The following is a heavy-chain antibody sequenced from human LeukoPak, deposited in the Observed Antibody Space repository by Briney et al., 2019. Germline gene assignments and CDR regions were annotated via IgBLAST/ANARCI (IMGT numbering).Heavy chain of an antibody. CDR1: GYSFTTYW. CDR3: VRQRGASETINHFDP. CDR2: IYPDDSDT. Sequence: GESLKISFKTSGYSFTTYWIDWVPQMPGTGLEWVGAIYPDDSDTRYSPSFQGQVVISADRSIRTAYLQWNALKTSDTAMYYCVRQRGASETINHFDPWGQGTLVTVSS. J-gene: IGHJ5*02. V-gene: IGHV5-51*01. D-gene: IGHD1-14*01.